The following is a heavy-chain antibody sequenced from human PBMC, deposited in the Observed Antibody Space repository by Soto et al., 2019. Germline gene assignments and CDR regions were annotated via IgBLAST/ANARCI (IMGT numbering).Heavy chain of an antibody. CDR2: INSDGSST. D-gene: IGHD1-26*01. CDR3: ARDFGEVGATAVYDI. Sequence: EVQLVESGGGLVQPGGSLRLSCAASGFTFSSYWMHWVRQAPGKGLVWVSRINSDGSSTSYADFVKGRLTISRDNAKNTLYLQMNSLTAEDSAIYYCARDFGEVGATAVYDIWGQGTMVIVSS. J-gene: IGHJ3*02. V-gene: IGHV3-74*01. CDR1: GFTFSSYW.